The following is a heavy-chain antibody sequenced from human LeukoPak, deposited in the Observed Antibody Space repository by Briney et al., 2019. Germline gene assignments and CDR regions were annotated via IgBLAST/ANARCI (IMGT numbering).Heavy chain of an antibody. Sequence: WETLTLTCGVSGGSISSSNWWTWVRQPPGKGLEWIGEIYHSGSTNYNPSLKSRVTISVDKSKNQFSLKLSSVTAADTAIYYCARARGSSDYWGQGTRDRVSS. CDR3: ARARGSSDY. CDR1: GGSISSSNW. D-gene: IGHD2-15*01. J-gene: IGHJ4*02. V-gene: IGHV4-4*02. CDR2: IYHSGST.